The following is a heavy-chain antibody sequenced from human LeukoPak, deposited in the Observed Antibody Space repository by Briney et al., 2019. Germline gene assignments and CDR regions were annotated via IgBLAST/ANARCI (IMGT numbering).Heavy chain of an antibody. Sequence: SETLSLTCTVSGGSISSGSYYWSWIRQPAGKGLEWIGRIYTSGSTNYNPSLKSRVTISVDTSKNQFSLKLSSVTAADTAVYYCARDDIGYDILTGYRRYNWFDPWGQGTLVTVSS. CDR2: IYTSGST. D-gene: IGHD3-9*01. CDR1: GGSISSGSYY. V-gene: IGHV4-61*02. J-gene: IGHJ5*02. CDR3: ARDDIGYDILTGYRRYNWFDP.